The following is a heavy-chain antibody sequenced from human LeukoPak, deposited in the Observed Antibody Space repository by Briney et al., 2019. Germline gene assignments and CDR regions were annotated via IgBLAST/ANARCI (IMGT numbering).Heavy chain of an antibody. V-gene: IGHV4-39*01. Sequence: PLETLSLTCNVSGGSISDNDYSWDWIRQPPGKGLEWMGCIHYSGTTYSNPSLKSRISISVDTSKSQFSLKLRSVTAADTAVYYCARRYYFVSGSYYPFDFWGQGTLVTVSS. CDR3: ARRYYFVSGSYYPFDF. J-gene: IGHJ4*02. CDR2: IHYSGTT. D-gene: IGHD3-10*01. CDR1: GGSISDNDYS.